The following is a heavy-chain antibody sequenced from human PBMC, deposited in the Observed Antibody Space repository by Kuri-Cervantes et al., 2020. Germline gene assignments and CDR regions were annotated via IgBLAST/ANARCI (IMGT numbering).Heavy chain of an antibody. Sequence: GGSLRXXXAXSGXXFDDXAMHWVRQXPGKXLEWXXXIXXXSGSIGYAXSVXGRXXXSRHNSXXTVXLQXXSLRPEDXAXXYCARDRGVXTPRAFDIWGQGTMVTVSS. CDR3: ARDRGVXTPRAFDI. J-gene: IGHJ3*02. CDR2: IXXXSGSI. D-gene: IGHD4-23*01. V-gene: IGHV3-9*01. CDR1: GXXFDDXA.